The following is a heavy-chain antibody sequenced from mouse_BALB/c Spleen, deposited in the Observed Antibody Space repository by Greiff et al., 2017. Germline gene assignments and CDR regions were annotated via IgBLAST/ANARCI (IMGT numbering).Heavy chain of an antibody. CDR1: GFTFSSYA. J-gene: IGHJ4*01. V-gene: IGHV5-6-5*01. CDR3: ARWGYDAMDY. Sequence: EVMLVESGGGLVKPGGSLKLSCAASGFTFSSYAMSWVRQTPEKRLEWVASISSGGSTYYPDSVKGRFTISRDNARNILYLQMSSLRSEDTAMYYCARWGYDAMDYWGQGTSVTVSS. D-gene: IGHD2-3*01. CDR2: ISSGGST.